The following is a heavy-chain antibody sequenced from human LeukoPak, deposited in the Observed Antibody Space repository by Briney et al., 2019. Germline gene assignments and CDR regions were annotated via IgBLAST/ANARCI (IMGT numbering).Heavy chain of an antibody. CDR3: ARGGNFISTRQGDY. Sequence: GGALRLSCAASGFAFSTYSMSWVRQAPEKGVEWVSFISSSSTYIYYADSVKGRFTISRDNAKNSLYLQINSRRAEDTAVYYCARGGNFISTRQGDYWGQGTLVTVSS. D-gene: IGHD2-2*01. CDR1: GFAFSTYS. CDR2: ISSSSTYI. J-gene: IGHJ4*02. V-gene: IGHV3-21*01.